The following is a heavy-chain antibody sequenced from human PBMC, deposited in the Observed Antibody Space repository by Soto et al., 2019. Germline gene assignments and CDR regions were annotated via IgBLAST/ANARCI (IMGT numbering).Heavy chain of an antibody. V-gene: IGHV3-21*01. CDR3: ARKMALYYMDV. J-gene: IGHJ6*03. D-gene: IGHD2-8*01. CDR2: ISSSSSYI. Sequence: EVQLVESGGGLVKPGGSLRLSCAASGFTFSSYSMNWVRQAPGKGLEWVSSISSSSSYIYYADSVKGRFTISRDNAKYSLYLQMNSLRAEDTAVYYCARKMALYYMDVWGKGTTVTVSS. CDR1: GFTFSSYS.